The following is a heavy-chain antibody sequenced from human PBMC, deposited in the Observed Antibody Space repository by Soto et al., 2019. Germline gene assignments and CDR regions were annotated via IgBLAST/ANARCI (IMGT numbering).Heavy chain of an antibody. J-gene: IGHJ4*02. Sequence: PGGSLRLSCAASGFSFSNYGMHWVRQAPGKGLEWVAVIWYDGSNKYYADSVKGRFTISRDNSKNTLYLDMNSLRAEDTAVYYCAREEASIAVTGIFESWGQGTLVTVSS. V-gene: IGHV3-33*01. CDR1: GFSFSNYG. D-gene: IGHD6-19*01. CDR2: IWYDGSNK. CDR3: AREEASIAVTGIFES.